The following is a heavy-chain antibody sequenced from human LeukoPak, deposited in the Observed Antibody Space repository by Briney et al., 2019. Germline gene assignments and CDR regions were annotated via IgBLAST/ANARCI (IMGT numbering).Heavy chain of an antibody. J-gene: IGHJ4*02. D-gene: IGHD6-19*01. CDR1: GGSISSSSYY. Sequence: SETLSLTCTVSGGSISSSSYYWGWIRQPPGKGLEWIGSIYYSGSTYYNPSLKSRVTISVDTSKNQFSLKLSSVTAADTAVYYCATGVGSSGWFDYWGQGTLVTVSS. V-gene: IGHV4-39*07. CDR2: IYYSGST. CDR3: ATGVGSSGWFDY.